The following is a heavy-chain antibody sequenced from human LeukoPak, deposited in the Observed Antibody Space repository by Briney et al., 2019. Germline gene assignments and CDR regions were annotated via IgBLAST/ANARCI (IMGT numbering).Heavy chain of an antibody. D-gene: IGHD3-22*01. CDR3: AVNYYDLSTSDY. V-gene: IGHV1-18*01. CDR1: GYTFTSYG. J-gene: IGHJ4*02. CDR2: ISAYNGNT. Sequence: WASVKVSCKASGYTFTSYGISWVRQAPGQGLEWMGWISAYNGNTNYAQKLQGRVTMTTDTSTSTAYMELRSLRSDDTAVYYCAVNYYDLSTSDYWGQGTLVTVSS.